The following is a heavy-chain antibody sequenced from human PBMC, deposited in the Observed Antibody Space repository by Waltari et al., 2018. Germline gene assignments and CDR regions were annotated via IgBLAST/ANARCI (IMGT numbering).Heavy chain of an antibody. CDR2: ISDSGGNT. CDR1: GSTFSSYA. V-gene: IGHV3-23*01. Sequence: EVQLLESGGGLVQPGGSLRLSCAASGSTFSSYAMSWVRQAPGKWLEWVSAISDSGGNTYYADSVKGRFTISRDNSKNTLYLQMNSLRAEDTAVYYCTKRAESNGWTGWIFDYWGQGTLVTVSS. CDR3: TKRAESNGWTGWIFDY. D-gene: IGHD6-19*01. J-gene: IGHJ4*02.